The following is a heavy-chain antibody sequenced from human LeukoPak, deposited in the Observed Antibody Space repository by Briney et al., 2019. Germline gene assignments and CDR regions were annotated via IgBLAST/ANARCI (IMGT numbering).Heavy chain of an antibody. CDR1: GGSVSGYF. D-gene: IGHD4-17*01. J-gene: IGHJ5*02. CDR3: AKFATVTTPIGIDP. Sequence: SETLSLTCTVSGGSVSGYFWGWIRQPPGKGLEFIGYIYYTGAASYKPSLSSQVTMSVDTSKNQFSLKVTSVTAADTAVYYCAKFATVTTPIGIDPWGQGMLVTVSS. V-gene: IGHV4-59*02. CDR2: IYYTGAA.